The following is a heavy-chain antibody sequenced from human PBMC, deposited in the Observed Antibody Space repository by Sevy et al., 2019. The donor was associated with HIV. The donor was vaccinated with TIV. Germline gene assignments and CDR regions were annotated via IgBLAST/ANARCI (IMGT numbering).Heavy chain of an antibody. CDR1: GFTFSSYA. J-gene: IGHJ6*02. CDR3: ARDLEIGNSGSLYYYYYGMDV. CDR2: ISYDGSNK. Sequence: GGSLRLSCAASGFTFSSYAMHWVRQAPGKGLEWVAVISYDGSNKYYADSVKGRFTISRDNSKNRLYLQMNSLRAEDTAVYYCARDLEIGNSGSLYYYYYGMDVWGQGTTVTVSS. D-gene: IGHD1-26*01. V-gene: IGHV3-30-3*01.